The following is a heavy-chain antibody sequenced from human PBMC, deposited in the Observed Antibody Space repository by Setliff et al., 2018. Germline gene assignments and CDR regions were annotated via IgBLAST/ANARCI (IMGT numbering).Heavy chain of an antibody. V-gene: IGHV4-34*01. CDR1: GGSFSGYQ. Sequence: SETLSLTCAVYGGSFSGYQWSWIRQPPGKGLEWIGEINHSGSTNYNPSLKSRVSVSVEKSKNQFSLKLTSVTAADTAVYYCARAQVVFAISAPVWYFEVWGRGTQVTVSS. J-gene: IGHJ2*01. CDR3: ARAQVVFAISAPVWYFEV. CDR2: INHSGST. D-gene: IGHD2-21*01.